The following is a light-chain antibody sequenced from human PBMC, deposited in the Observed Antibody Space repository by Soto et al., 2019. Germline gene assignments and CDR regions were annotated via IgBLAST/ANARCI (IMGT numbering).Light chain of an antibody. CDR2: GAS. CDR1: QSVSNNY. J-gene: IGKJ1*01. Sequence: EIVLTQSPGTLSLSPGERGTLSCRASQSVSNNYLAWYQQKPGQAPRLLIYGASSRATGIPDRFSGSGSGTDFTLTISRLEPEDFAVYYCQQYGSSPSWTFGQGTKVDIK. V-gene: IGKV3-20*01. CDR3: QQYGSSPSWT.